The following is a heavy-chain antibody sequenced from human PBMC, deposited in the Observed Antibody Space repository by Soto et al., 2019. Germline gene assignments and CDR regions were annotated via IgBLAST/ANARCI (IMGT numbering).Heavy chain of an antibody. CDR2: IYYSGST. CDR1: GGSISSYY. Sequence: SETLSLTCTVSGGSISSYYWSWIRQPPGKGLEWIGYIYYSGSTNYNPSLKSRVTISVDTSKNLFSLKLSSVTAADTAVYYCASLKGYCSSTSCYSFDYWGQGTLVTVSS. D-gene: IGHD2-2*02. CDR3: ASLKGYCSSTSCYSFDY. V-gene: IGHV4-59*08. J-gene: IGHJ4*02.